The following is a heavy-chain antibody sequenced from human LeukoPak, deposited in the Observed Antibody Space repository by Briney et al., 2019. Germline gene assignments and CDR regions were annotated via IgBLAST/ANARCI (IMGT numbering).Heavy chain of an antibody. D-gene: IGHD6-19*01. CDR3: ATWGIAVAGTFDY. J-gene: IGHJ4*02. Sequence: SETLSLTCSFSGVSISSTYWTWIRQPPGKGLEWIGYIFYRGTTNYNPSFKSRVAISVDTSKNQFSLKLSSVTAADTAVYYCATWGIAVAGTFDYWGQGTLVTVST. CDR2: IFYRGTT. V-gene: IGHV4-59*08. CDR1: GVSISSTY.